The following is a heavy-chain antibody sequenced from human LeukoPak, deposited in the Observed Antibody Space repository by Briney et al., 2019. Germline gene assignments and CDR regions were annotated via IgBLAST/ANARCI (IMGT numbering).Heavy chain of an antibody. CDR1: GFTFSSYS. Sequence: GGSLRLSCAGSGFTFSSYSMNWVRQAPGKGLEWVSYISSNRNTIYYADSVKGRFTISRDNAKNSLYLQMNSLRAEDTAVYYCARDGQWLVGGWWFDPWGQGTLVTVSS. D-gene: IGHD6-19*01. CDR2: ISSNRNTI. V-gene: IGHV3-48*04. CDR3: ARDGQWLVGGWWFDP. J-gene: IGHJ5*02.